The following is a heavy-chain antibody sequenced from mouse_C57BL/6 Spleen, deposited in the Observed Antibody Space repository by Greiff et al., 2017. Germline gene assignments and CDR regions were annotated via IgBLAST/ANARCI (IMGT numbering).Heavy chain of an antibody. J-gene: IGHJ2*01. CDR1: GYTFTDYE. Sequence: QVQLQQSGAELVRPGASVTLSCKASGYTFTDYEMHWVKQTPVHGLEWIGAIDPETGGTAYNQKFKGKAILTADKSSSTAYMELRSLTSEDSAVYYCTRDVSTPFDYWGQGTTLTVSS. V-gene: IGHV1-15*01. CDR3: TRDVSTPFDY. D-gene: IGHD1-1*01. CDR2: IDPETGGT.